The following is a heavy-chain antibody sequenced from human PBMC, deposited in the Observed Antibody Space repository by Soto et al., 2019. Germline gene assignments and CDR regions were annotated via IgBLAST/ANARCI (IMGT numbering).Heavy chain of an antibody. Sequence: PGGSLRLSCAASGFTFSSYGMHWVRQAPGKGLEWVAVISYDGSNKYYADSVKGRFTISRDNSKNTLYLQMNSLRAEDTAVYYCAKESLSQSYSSSWYKDYWGQGTLVTVSS. V-gene: IGHV3-30*18. J-gene: IGHJ4*02. CDR2: ISYDGSNK. D-gene: IGHD6-13*01. CDR1: GFTFSSYG. CDR3: AKESLSQSYSSSWYKDY.